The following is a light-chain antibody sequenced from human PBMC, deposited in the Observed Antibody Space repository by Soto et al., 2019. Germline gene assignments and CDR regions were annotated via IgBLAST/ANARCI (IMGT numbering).Light chain of an antibody. CDR3: QSYDSSLSGYV. Sequence: QSVLTQPPSVSGAPGQRVTISCTGSSSNIGAGYDVHWYQQLPGTAPKPLIYGNSNRLSGVPDRFSGSKSGTSASLAITGLQAEDEADYYCQSYDSSLSGYVFGTGTKLTVL. CDR1: SSNIGAGYD. J-gene: IGLJ1*01. V-gene: IGLV1-40*01. CDR2: GNS.